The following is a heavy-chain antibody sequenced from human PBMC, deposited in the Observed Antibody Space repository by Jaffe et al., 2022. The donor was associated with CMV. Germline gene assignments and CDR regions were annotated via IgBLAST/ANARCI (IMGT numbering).Heavy chain of an antibody. V-gene: IGHV3-49*04. J-gene: IGHJ6*03. Sequence: EVQLVESGGGLVQPGRSLRLSCTASGFTFGDYAMSWVRQAPGKGLEWVGFIRSKAYGGTTEYAASVKGRFTISRDDSKSIAYLQMNSLKTEDTAVYYCTREQDWGQRYSSSWYMVSVRGGYYYMDVWGKGTTVTVSS. D-gene: IGHD6-13*01. CDR1: GFTFGDYA. CDR2: IRSKAYGGTT. CDR3: TREQDWGQRYSSSWYMVSVRGGYYYMDV.